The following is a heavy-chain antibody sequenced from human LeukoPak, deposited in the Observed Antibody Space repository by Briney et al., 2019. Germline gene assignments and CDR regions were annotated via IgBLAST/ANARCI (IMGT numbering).Heavy chain of an antibody. CDR1: GFTFSNAW. J-gene: IGHJ6*03. Sequence: GGSLRLSCAASGFTFSNAWMSWVRQAPGKGLEWVGRIKSKTDGGTTDYAAPVKGRFTISRDDSKNTLYPQMNSLKTEDTAVYYCTTNEYYYYYMDVWGKGTTVTVSS. D-gene: IGHD1-1*01. CDR2: IKSKTDGGTT. CDR3: TTNEYYYYYMDV. V-gene: IGHV3-15*01.